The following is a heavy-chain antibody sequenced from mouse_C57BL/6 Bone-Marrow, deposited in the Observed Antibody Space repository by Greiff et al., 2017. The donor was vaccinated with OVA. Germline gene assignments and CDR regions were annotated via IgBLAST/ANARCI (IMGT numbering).Heavy chain of an antibody. V-gene: IGHV2-5*01. Sequence: VQRVESGPGLVQPSQSLSITCTVSGFSLTSYGVHWVRQSPGKGLEWLGVIWRGGSTDYNAAFMSRLSITKDNSKSQVFFKMNSLQADDTAIYYCAKKNYDYDDYAMDYWGQGTSVTVSS. J-gene: IGHJ4*01. CDR3: AKKNYDYDDYAMDY. CDR1: GFSLTSYG. D-gene: IGHD2-4*01. CDR2: IWRGGST.